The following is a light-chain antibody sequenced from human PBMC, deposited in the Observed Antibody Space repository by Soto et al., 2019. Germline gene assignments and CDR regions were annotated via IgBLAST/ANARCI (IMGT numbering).Light chain of an antibody. CDR3: QLYGSSLLLT. CDR1: QSVSSSY. J-gene: IGKJ4*01. V-gene: IGKV3-20*01. Sequence: ETLLTQSPGTLSLSPGERATLSCRASQSVSSSYLAWYQQKPGQAPRRLIYGASSRATGIPDRFSGSGSGTDFTLTISGLEPEDFAVYFCQLYGSSLLLTFGGGTKVEIK. CDR2: GAS.